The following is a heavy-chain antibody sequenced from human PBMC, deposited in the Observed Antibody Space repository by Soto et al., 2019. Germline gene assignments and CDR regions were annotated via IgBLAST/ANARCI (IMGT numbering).Heavy chain of an antibody. CDR1: GFTFSSYT. V-gene: IGHV3-21*01. J-gene: IGHJ6*02. Sequence: EVQLVESGGGLGKPGGSLRLSCVASGFTFSSYTMNWVRQAPGKGLEWVSFISETSSNIYYADSLKGRFTISRDNAKNSLYLHMNSLRAEDTAVYYCARSRAGEVWGQGTTVIVSS. CDR3: ARSRAGEV. D-gene: IGHD1-26*01. CDR2: ISETSSNI.